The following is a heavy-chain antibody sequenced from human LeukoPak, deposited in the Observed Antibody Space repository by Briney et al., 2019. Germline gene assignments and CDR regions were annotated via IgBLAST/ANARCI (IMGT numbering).Heavy chain of an antibody. CDR2: IYHSGST. Sequence: SETLSLTCTVSGYSISSGYYWGWIRQPPGKGLEWIGSIYHSGSTYYNPSLKSRVTISVDTSKNQFSLKLSSVTAADTAVYYCARGSPWLRYFDYWGQGTLVTVSS. CDR3: ARGSPWLRYFDY. V-gene: IGHV4-38-2*02. J-gene: IGHJ4*02. CDR1: GYSISSGYY. D-gene: IGHD5-12*01.